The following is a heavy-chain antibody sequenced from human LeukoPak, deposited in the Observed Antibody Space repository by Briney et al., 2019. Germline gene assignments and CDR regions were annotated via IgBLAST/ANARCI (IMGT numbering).Heavy chain of an antibody. CDR1: GGSISSSSYY. J-gene: IGHJ5*02. V-gene: IGHV4-39*01. CDR3: ARHKSRKDYYGSGSSFDP. Sequence: SETLSLTCTVSGGSISSSSYYWGWIRQPPGKGLEWIGSIYYSGSTYYNPSLKSRVTISVDTSKNQFSLKLSSVTAADTAVYYCARHKSRKDYYGSGSSFDPWGQGTLVTVSS. D-gene: IGHD3-10*01. CDR2: IYYSGST.